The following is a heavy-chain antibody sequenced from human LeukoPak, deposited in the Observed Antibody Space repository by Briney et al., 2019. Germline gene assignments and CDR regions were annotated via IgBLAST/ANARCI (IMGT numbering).Heavy chain of an antibody. CDR2: INHSGST. CDR1: GESFSGYY. J-gene: IGHJ4*02. CDR3: ARALWFGEFSFDY. D-gene: IGHD3-10*01. Sequence: SETLSPTCAVYGESFSGYYWSWIRQPPGKGLEWIGEINHSGSTNYNPSLKSRVTISVDTSKNQFSLKLSSVTAADTAVYYCARALWFGEFSFDYWGQGTLVTVSS. V-gene: IGHV4-34*01.